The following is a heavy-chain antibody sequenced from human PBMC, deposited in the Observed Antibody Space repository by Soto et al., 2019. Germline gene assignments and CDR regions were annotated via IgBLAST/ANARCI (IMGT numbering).Heavy chain of an antibody. J-gene: IGHJ4*02. D-gene: IGHD6-13*01. Sequence: PGGSLRLSCAASGFTFSSYAMHWVRQAPGKGLEWVAVISYDGSNKYYADSVKGRFTISRDNSKNTLYLQMNSLRAEDTAVYYCARDGIAAAGPFDYWGQGTLVTVPQ. V-gene: IGHV3-30-3*01. CDR2: ISYDGSNK. CDR1: GFTFSSYA. CDR3: ARDGIAAAGPFDY.